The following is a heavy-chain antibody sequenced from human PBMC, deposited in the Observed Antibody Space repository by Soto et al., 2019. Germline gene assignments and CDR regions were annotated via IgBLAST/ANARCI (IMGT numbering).Heavy chain of an antibody. CDR2: ISGCGGST. CDR1: GFTFSSYA. D-gene: IGHD7-27*01. CDR3: AKRNWGGWYFDL. J-gene: IGHJ2*01. V-gene: IGHV3-23*01. Sequence: EVQLLESGGGLVQPGGSLRLSCAASGFTFSSYAMSWVRQAPGKGLEWVSAISGCGGSTYYADSVKGRFTISRDNSKNTLYLQMNSLRAEDTAVYYCAKRNWGGWYFDLWGRGTLVTVSS.